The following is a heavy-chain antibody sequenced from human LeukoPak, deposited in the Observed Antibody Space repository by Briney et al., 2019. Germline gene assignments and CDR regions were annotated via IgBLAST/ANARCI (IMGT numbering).Heavy chain of an antibody. J-gene: IGHJ3*02. CDR1: GGSITNDDYY. Sequence: SETLSLTCTVSGGSITNDDYYWSWICQPPGKGLEWIGYIYYSGNTYYNPSLKSRISISVDTSKKQFSLKLSSVTAADTAVYYCARYHGGFDIWGQGTMVTVSS. CDR2: IYYSGNT. CDR3: ARYHGGFDI. V-gene: IGHV4-30-4*01. D-gene: IGHD4-23*01.